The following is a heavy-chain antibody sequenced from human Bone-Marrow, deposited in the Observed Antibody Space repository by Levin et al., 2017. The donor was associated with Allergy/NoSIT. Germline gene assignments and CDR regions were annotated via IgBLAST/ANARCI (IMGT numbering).Heavy chain of an antibody. Sequence: QSGGSLRLSCATSGFRFSDYAMSWVRQAPGKGPEWVSGINIRHGTYYSDSVRGRFTISRDNFKNTLHLEMNSLRAEDTALYYCGKDPNGNFVGAFDIWGQGTRVTVSS. CDR3: GKDPNGNFVGAFDI. J-gene: IGHJ3*02. V-gene: IGHV3-23*01. D-gene: IGHD1-1*01. CDR2: INIRHGT. CDR1: GFRFSDYA.